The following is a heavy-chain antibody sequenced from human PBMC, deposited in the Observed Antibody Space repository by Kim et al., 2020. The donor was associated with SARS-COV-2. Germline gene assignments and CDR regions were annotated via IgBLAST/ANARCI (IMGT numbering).Heavy chain of an antibody. D-gene: IGHD2-15*01. V-gene: IGHV3-48*04. CDR3: VRENYWAFDI. CDR2: ISDTGTIT. J-gene: IGHJ3*02. CDR1: GFTLSLYS. Sequence: GGSLRLSCATSGFTLSLYSMNWVRQSPGKGLEWVSHISDTGTITKHADSVRGRFTISRDNAKNSLFLQMNGLRAEDTAVYYCVRENYWAFDIWGQGTMVTVSS.